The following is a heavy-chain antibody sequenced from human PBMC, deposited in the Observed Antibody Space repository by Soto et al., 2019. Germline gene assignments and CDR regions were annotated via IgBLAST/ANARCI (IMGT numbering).Heavy chain of an antibody. Sequence: QVQLQESGPGLVKPSETLSLTCTVSGGSVSSGSYYWSWIRQPPGKGLEWIGYIYYSGSTNYSPSLKSRVTISVDTSKHQCSLKLSSVTAADTAVYYCARVRTGTPAEHFDYWGQGTLVTVSS. CDR2: IYYSGST. V-gene: IGHV4-61*01. CDR1: GGSVSSGSYY. J-gene: IGHJ4*02. CDR3: ARVRTGTPAEHFDY. D-gene: IGHD1-1*01.